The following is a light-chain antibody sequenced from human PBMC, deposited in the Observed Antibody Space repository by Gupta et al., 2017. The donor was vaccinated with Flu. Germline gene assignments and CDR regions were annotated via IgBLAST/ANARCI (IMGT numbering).Light chain of an antibody. Sequence: GERATLSCRASQSISSYVAWYQQKPGQAPRLLIYDASNRATGIPARFSGSGSGTDFTLTISSLEPEDFAVYYCQQRSNWPPTFGQGTKVEIK. CDR2: DAS. V-gene: IGKV3-11*01. J-gene: IGKJ1*01. CDR1: QSISSY. CDR3: QQRSNWPPT.